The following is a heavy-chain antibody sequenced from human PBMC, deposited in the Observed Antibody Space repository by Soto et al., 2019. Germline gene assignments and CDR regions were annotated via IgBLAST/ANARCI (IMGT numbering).Heavy chain of an antibody. Sequence: GASVKVSCKASGGTFSSYAISWVRQAPGLGLEWMGGIIPIFGTANYAQKFQGRVTITADESTSTAYMELSSLRSEDTAVYYCAREGSSTGLFDYWGQGTLVTVSS. CDR2: IIPIFGTA. CDR1: GGTFSSYA. V-gene: IGHV1-69*13. CDR3: AREGSSTGLFDY. J-gene: IGHJ4*02. D-gene: IGHD2-15*01.